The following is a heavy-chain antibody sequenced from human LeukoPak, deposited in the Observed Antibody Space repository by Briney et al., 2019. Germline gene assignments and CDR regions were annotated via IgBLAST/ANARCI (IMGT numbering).Heavy chain of an antibody. CDR1: GYTFISYG. J-gene: IGHJ3*02. CDR3: ARVDTSMEDAFDI. V-gene: IGHV1-18*04. CDR2: ISGYNGNT. Sequence: ASVKVSCKASGYTFISYGISWVRQAPGQGLEWMGWISGYNGNTKYAQRFQGRVTMTTDTPTDTVYMELRSLRSDDTAVYYCARVDTSMEDAFDIWGQGTMVAVSS. D-gene: IGHD5-18*01.